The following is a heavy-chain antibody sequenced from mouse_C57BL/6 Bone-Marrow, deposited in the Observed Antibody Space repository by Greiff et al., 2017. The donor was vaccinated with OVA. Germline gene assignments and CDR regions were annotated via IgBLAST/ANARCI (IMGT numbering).Heavy chain of an antibody. CDR3: ARAGEDYGNGIRFYAMAY. CDR1: GYAFTSSW. D-gene: IGHD2-1*01. V-gene: IGHV1-82*01. Sequence: VQLQQSGPELVKPGASVKISCKASGYAFTSSWMNWVKQRPGQGLEWIGRIYPGGGDTNYNGKFKGKATLTADKSSSTAYMQLSSLTSEKSAVYLGARAGEDYGNGIRFYAMAYWGQGTSVTVSA. CDR2: IYPGGGDT. J-gene: IGHJ4*01.